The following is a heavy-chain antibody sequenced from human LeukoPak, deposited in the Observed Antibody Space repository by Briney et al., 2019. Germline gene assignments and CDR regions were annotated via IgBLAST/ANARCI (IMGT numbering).Heavy chain of an antibody. Sequence: SETLSLTCTVSGGSISSFYWSWTRQPPGKGLEWIGYIYYSGSTNYNPSLKSRVTISVDTSKNQFSLKLNSVTAADTAVYYCARQYYYYYGTDVWGQGTTVTVSS. V-gene: IGHV4-59*08. CDR1: GGSISSFY. J-gene: IGHJ6*02. CDR2: IYYSGST. CDR3: ARQYYYYYGTDV.